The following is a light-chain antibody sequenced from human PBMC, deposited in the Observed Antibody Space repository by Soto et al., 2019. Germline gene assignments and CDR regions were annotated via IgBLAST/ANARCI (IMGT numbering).Light chain of an antibody. J-gene: IGKJ3*01. Sequence: IVMTQSPATLSVSPGERATLSCRASQSINSNLAWYQQKPGQAPSLLIYGASTRATGIPARFSGSGSGTEFTLTISRLQSEDFAVYYCQQYNDWPLSFGPGTKVDIK. CDR3: QQYNDWPLS. CDR2: GAS. V-gene: IGKV3-15*01. CDR1: QSINSN.